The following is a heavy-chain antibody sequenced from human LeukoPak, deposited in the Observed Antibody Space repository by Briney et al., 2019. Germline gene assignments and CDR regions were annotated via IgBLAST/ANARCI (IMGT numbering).Heavy chain of an antibody. Sequence: SETLSLTCTVSGGSIGRYYWSWIRQPPGKGLEWIGYIYSSGSTNYNPSLKSRVTIPLDTSKNQFSLKLSFVTAADTAVYYCARGVAAPGTGGLSWFDPWGQGTLVTVSS. CDR2: IYSSGST. V-gene: IGHV4-59*01. J-gene: IGHJ5*02. CDR1: GGSIGRYY. CDR3: ARGVAAPGTGGLSWFDP. D-gene: IGHD6-13*01.